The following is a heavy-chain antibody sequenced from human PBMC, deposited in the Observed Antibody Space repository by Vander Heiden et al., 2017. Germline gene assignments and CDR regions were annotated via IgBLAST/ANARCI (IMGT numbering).Heavy chain of an antibody. CDR3: AKDRDTSGWFGSEDY. Sequence: EVQLLESGGGLVQPGGSLRLSCAASGFIFTTYAMSWVRQAPGKGLEWVSGISGSGGGTHYADSVRGRFTISRDNSKNTLYLQMKSLRVEDTAVYYCAKDRDTSGWFGSEDYWGQGTLVTVSS. CDR1: GFIFTTYA. D-gene: IGHD6-19*01. V-gene: IGHV3-23*01. CDR2: ISGSGGGT. J-gene: IGHJ4*02.